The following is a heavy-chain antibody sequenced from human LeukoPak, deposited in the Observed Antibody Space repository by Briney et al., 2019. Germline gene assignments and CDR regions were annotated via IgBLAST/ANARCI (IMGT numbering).Heavy chain of an antibody. V-gene: IGHV4-39*07. J-gene: IGHJ5*02. Sequence: SETLSLTCTVSGGSISSSSYYWGWIRQPPGKGLEWVGSIFYSGSTYYNPSLKSRVTISVDTSKNQFSLKLNSVTAADTAVYYCARTTEDCSSTSCYQYWFDPWGQGTLVTVSS. CDR3: ARTTEDCSSTSCYQYWFDP. CDR2: IFYSGST. D-gene: IGHD2-2*01. CDR1: GGSISSSSYY.